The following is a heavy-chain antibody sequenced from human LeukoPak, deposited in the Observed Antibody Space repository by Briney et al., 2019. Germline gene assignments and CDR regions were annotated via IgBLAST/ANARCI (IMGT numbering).Heavy chain of an antibody. CDR3: ARDGGTRYYYYMDV. J-gene: IGHJ6*03. D-gene: IGHD3-16*01. CDR1: GGSISSYY. CDR2: IYYSGST. V-gene: IGHV4-59*01. Sequence: PSETLSLTCTVSGGSISSYYWSWIRQPPGKGLEWIGYIYYSGSTNYNPSLKSRVTISVDTSKNQFSLKLSSVTAADTAVYCCARDGGTRYYYYMDVWGKGTTVTVSS.